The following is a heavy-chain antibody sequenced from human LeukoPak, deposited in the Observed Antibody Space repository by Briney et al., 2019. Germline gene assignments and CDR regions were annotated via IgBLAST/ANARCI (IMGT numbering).Heavy chain of an antibody. V-gene: IGHV3-23*01. CDR1: GFTFSSYS. CDR3: AKFGGSGSYYSWGNYFDY. D-gene: IGHD3-10*01. CDR2: ISSSGSST. Sequence: PGGSLRLSCAASGFTFSSYSMNWVRQAPGKGLEWVSAISSSGSSTYHADSVKGRFTISRDKFRNTLYLQMNSLRAEDTAVYYCAKFGGSGSYYSWGNYFDYWGQGTLVTVSS. J-gene: IGHJ4*02.